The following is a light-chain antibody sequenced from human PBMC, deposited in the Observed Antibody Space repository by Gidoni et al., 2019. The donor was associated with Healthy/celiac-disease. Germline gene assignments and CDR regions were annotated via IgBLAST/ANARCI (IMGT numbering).Light chain of an antibody. J-gene: IGKJ5*01. CDR2: GAS. CDR3: QQYNNWPPGIT. Sequence: EIVMTQSPATLSVSPGERSTLSCRASQSVSSNLAWYQQKPGQAPRLLIYGASTRATGIPARLSGSGSGTEFTLTISSLQSEDFAVYYCQQYNNWPPGITFGQGTRLEIK. V-gene: IGKV3-15*01. CDR1: QSVSSN.